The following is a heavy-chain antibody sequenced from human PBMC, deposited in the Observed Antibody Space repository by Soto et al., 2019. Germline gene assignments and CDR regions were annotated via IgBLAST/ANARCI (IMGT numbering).Heavy chain of an antibody. CDR2: IVPIFGTA. Sequence: SVKVSCKASGGTFSSYAISWVRQAPGQGLEWMGGIVPIFGTANYAQKFQGRVTITADESTSTADMELSSLRSEDTAVYYCARASPGGVVVTAFDYWGQGTLVTVSS. V-gene: IGHV1-69*13. D-gene: IGHD2-21*02. J-gene: IGHJ4*02. CDR3: ARASPGGVVVTAFDY. CDR1: GGTFSSYA.